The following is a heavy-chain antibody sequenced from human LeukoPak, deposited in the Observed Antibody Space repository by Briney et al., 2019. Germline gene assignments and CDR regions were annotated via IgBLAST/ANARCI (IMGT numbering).Heavy chain of an antibody. CDR1: GDSISYESYY. V-gene: IGHV4-31*11. J-gene: IGHJ4*02. D-gene: IGHD5-18*01. CDR3: ARSYGYGTNFDY. Sequence: SQTLSLTCAVSGDSISYESYYWSWIRQHPGKGLEWIGYMYYRGSTYYNPSLKSRVTISVDTSKNQFSLKLSSVTAADTAVYYCARSYGYGTNFDYWGQGTLVTVSS. CDR2: MYYRGST.